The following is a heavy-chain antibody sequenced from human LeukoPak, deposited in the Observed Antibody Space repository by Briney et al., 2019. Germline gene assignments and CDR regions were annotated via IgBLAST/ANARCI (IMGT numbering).Heavy chain of an antibody. CDR3: ARDRSGSYYARVPYPLDY. CDR2: INPNSGGT. CDR1: GYTFTGYY. J-gene: IGHJ4*02. Sequence: ASVKVSCKDSGYTFTGYYMHWVRQAPGQGLEWMGWINPNSGGTNYAQKFQGWVTMTRDTSISTAYMELSRLRSDDTAVYYCARDRSGSYYARVPYPLDYWGQGTLVTVSS. V-gene: IGHV1-2*04. D-gene: IGHD1-26*01.